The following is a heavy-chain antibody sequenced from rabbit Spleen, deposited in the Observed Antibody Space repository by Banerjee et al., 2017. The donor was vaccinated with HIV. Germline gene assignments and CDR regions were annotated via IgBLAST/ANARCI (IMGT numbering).Heavy chain of an antibody. V-gene: IGHV1S45*01. CDR2: IYTGRGGNT. CDR1: GFSFSSSYY. D-gene: IGHD1-1*01. Sequence: QEQLVESGGGLVQPEGSLTLTCTASGFSFSSSYYMCWVRQAPGKGLEWIACIYTGRGGNTGYATWAKGRFTISKTSSTTVTLQMTSLTAADTATYFCARDTSSSFSSYGMDLWGQGTLVTV. J-gene: IGHJ6*01. CDR3: ARDTSSSFSSYGMDL.